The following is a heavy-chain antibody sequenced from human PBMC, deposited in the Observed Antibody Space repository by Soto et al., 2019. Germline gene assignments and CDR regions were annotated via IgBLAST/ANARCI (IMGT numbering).Heavy chain of an antibody. J-gene: IGHJ5*02. D-gene: IGHD3-16*01. CDR2: IDYSGTA. Sequence: QVQLQESGPGLVKPSQTLSLTCTVFGGSISSVNFYWNWIRQFPGTGLEWIGHIDYSGTAYFNPSLSSRVTISLDTSKNQFALKSNSVTAADTAVYYCERESGEGDVDPWSQGTLVTVSS. V-gene: IGHV4-31*03. CDR1: GGSISSVNFY. CDR3: ERESGEGDVDP.